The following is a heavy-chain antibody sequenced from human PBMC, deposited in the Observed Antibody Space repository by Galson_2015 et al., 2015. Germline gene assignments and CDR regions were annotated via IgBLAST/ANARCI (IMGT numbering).Heavy chain of an antibody. CDR2: TSGDGGST. J-gene: IGHJ6*02. Sequence: SLRLSCAASGFTFDDYAMHWVRQAPGKGLEWVSLTSGDGGSTYYADSVKGRFTISRDNSKNTLYLQMNSLRAEDTAVYYCAKDRPDIVVVPAANYGMDVWGQGTTVTVSS. CDR1: GFTFDDYA. D-gene: IGHD2-2*01. V-gene: IGHV3-43*02. CDR3: AKDRPDIVVVPAANYGMDV.